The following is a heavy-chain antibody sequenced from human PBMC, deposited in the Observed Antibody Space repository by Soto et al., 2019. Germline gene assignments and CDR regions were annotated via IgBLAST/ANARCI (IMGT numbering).Heavy chain of an antibody. CDR3: ARVPWVVSGSGSASYYFDY. D-gene: IGHD3-10*01. CDR1: GFTFSSYA. J-gene: IGHJ4*02. Sequence: PGGSLRLSCAASGFTFSSYAMTWVRQAPGKGLEWVSGISGSGATTSYADSVKGRFTVSRDNSKNTLYLQMNSLRVEDTAVYRCARVPWVVSGSGSASYYFDYWGQGTLVTVS. V-gene: IGHV3-23*01. CDR2: ISGSGATT.